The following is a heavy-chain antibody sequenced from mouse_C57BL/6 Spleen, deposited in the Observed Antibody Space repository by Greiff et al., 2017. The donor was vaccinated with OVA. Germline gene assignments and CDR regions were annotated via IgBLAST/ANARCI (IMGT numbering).Heavy chain of an antibody. V-gene: IGHV8-12*01. D-gene: IGHD2-4*01. CDR3: ARGYYDYGVLTDYAMDY. CDR1: GFSLSTSGMG. J-gene: IGHJ4*01. Sequence: QVQLQQSGPGILQSSQTLSLTCSFSGFSLSTSGMGVSWIRQPSGKGLEWLAHIYWDDDKRYNPSLKSRLTISKDTSRNQVFLKITSVDTADTATYYCARGYYDYGVLTDYAMDYWGQGTSVTVSS. CDR2: IYWDDDK.